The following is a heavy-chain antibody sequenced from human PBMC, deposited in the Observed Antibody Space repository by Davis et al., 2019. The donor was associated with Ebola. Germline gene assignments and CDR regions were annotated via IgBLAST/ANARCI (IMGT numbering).Heavy chain of an antibody. CDR3: TRGQGSGYSEYYFDY. V-gene: IGHV3-7*01. CDR2: IKYSGIEK. CDR1: GFDFKKYG. J-gene: IGHJ4*02. D-gene: IGHD3-22*01. Sequence: GESLKISCAASGFDFKKYGMTWVRQAPGKGLEWVAYIKYSGIEKYYVESVKGRFTISRDNSRNTLYLEMNSLRAEDTAIYYCTRGQGSGYSEYYFDYWGQGTLVTVSS.